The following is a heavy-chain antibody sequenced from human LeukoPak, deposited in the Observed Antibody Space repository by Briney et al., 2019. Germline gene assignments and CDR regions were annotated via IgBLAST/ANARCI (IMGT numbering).Heavy chain of an antibody. CDR3: ARDKSSSWSYNWFDP. V-gene: IGHV3-30-3*01. J-gene: IGHJ5*02. CDR1: GFTFSSYA. D-gene: IGHD6-13*01. CDR2: ISYDGSNK. Sequence: PGGSLRLSCAASGFTFSSYAMHWVRQAPGKGLEWVAVISYDGSNKYYADSVKGRFTISRDNSKNTLYLQMNSLRAEDTAVYYCARDKSSSWSYNWFDPWGQGTLVTVSS.